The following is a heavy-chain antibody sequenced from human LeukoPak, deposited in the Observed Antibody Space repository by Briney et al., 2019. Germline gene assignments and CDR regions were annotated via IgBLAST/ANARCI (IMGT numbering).Heavy chain of an antibody. V-gene: IGHV3-33*01. CDR2: IWYDGTNK. D-gene: IGHD6-13*01. CDR1: GFTFSSYG. J-gene: IGHJ4*02. Sequence: GGSLRLSCAASGFTFSSYGMHWVRQAPGKGLEGVAVIWYDGTNKYYAASVKGRFTISRDNSKNTLYLQMNSLRAEDTAMYCCGRDWEAAAGIGHWGQGTLVTVSS. CDR3: GRDWEAAAGIGH.